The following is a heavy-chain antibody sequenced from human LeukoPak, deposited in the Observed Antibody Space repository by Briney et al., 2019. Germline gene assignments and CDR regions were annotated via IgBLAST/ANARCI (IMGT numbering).Heavy chain of an antibody. CDR3: AREGIAAAGTDFDY. CDR1: GYTFTSYA. CDR2: INAGNGNT. J-gene: IGHJ4*02. Sequence: ASVKVSCKASGYTFTSYAMHWVRQAPGQRLEWMGWINAGNGNTKYSQKFQGRVTITRDTSASTAYMELSSLRSEDTAVYYCAREGIAAAGTDFDYWGQGTLVTVSS. V-gene: IGHV1-3*01. D-gene: IGHD6-13*01.